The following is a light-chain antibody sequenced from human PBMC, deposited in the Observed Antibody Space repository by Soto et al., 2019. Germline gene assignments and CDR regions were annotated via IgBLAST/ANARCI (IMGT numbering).Light chain of an antibody. Sequence: QSALTQPVSVSGSPGQSITISCTGTSSDVGSYNLVSWYQQHPGKAPKLMIYEVSKRPSGVSNRFSGSKSGNTASLTISGLQAEDEADYYCCSYAGSSTYLVFGGGTKLTVL. CDR1: SSDVGSYNL. V-gene: IGLV2-23*02. CDR3: CSYAGSSTYLV. CDR2: EVS. J-gene: IGLJ2*01.